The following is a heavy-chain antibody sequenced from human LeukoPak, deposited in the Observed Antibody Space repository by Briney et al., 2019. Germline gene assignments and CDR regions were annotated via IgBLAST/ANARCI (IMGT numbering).Heavy chain of an antibody. J-gene: IGHJ3*02. D-gene: IGHD3-22*01. CDR1: GFTFDDYA. V-gene: IGHV3-9*01. Sequence: GGSLRLSCAASGFTFDDYAMHWVRQAPGKGLEWVSGISWNSGSIGYADSVKGRFTISRDDAKNSLYLQMNSLRAEDTALYYCAKDMDYYDSSLVLAFDIWGQGTMVTVSS. CDR2: ISWNSGSI. CDR3: AKDMDYYDSSLVLAFDI.